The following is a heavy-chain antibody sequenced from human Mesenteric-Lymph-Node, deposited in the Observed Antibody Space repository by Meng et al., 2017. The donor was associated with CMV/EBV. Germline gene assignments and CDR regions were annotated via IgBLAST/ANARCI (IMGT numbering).Heavy chain of an antibody. CDR2: IYYSGST. J-gene: IGHJ6*02. CDR1: GGSISSYY. CDR3: AREIRAYGMDV. Sequence: GSLRLSCTVSGGSISSYYWSWIRQPPGKGLEWIGYIYYSGSTTYNPSLKSRVTISIDTSKNQISLKLTSVTAADTALYYCAREIRAYGMDVWGQGTTVTVSS. V-gene: IGHV4-59*01. D-gene: IGHD3-10*01.